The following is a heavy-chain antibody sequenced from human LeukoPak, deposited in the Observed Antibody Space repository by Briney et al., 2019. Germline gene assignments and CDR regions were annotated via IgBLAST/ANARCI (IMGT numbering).Heavy chain of an antibody. CDR2: ISGSGGST. D-gene: IGHD3-10*01. J-gene: IGHJ4*02. Sequence: TGGSLRLSCAASGFTFSNYAMNWVRQAPGKGLEWVSAISGSGGSTYYADSVKGRFTISRDNSKNTLYLQMNSLRAEDTAVYYCAEMRDGDSLPGHYWGQGTLVTVSS. V-gene: IGHV3-23*01. CDR3: AEMRDGDSLPGHY. CDR1: GFTFSNYA.